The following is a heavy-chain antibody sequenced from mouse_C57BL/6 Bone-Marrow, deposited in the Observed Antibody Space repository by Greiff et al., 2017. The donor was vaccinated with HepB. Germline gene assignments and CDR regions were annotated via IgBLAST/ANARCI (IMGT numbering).Heavy chain of an antibody. V-gene: IGHV2-9-1*01. CDR2: IWTGGGT. J-gene: IGHJ4*01. CDR1: GFSLTSYA. CDR3: ARKRDSSGYDDAMDY. D-gene: IGHD3-2*02. Sequence: VKLMESGPGLVAPSQRLSITCTVSGFSLTSYAISWVRQPPGKGLEWLGVIWTGGGTNYNSALKSRLSISKDNSKSQVFLKMNSLQTDDTARYYCARKRDSSGYDDAMDYWGQGTSVTVSS.